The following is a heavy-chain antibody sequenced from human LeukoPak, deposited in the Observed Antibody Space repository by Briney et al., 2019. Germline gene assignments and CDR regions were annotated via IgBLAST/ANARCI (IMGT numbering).Heavy chain of an antibody. D-gene: IGHD5-12*01. CDR1: GGSISSSSYY. J-gene: IGHJ6*03. CDR2: IYYSGST. V-gene: IGHV4-39*07. Sequence: SETLSLTCTVSGGSISSSSYYWGWIRQPPGKGLEWIGSIYYSGSTHYDPSLKSRVTISVDTSKNQFSLKLSSVTAADTAVYYCARTGGHSGYDYYYYYYMDVWGKGTTVTISS. CDR3: ARTGGHSGYDYYYYYYMDV.